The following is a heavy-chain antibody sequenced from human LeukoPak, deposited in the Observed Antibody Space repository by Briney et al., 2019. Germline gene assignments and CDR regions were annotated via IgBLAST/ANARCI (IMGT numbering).Heavy chain of an antibody. V-gene: IGHV3-53*01. J-gene: IGHJ3*02. CDR3: ARGLFLSGYLDAFDI. D-gene: IGHD3-22*01. CDR1: GFTVGAFY. CDR2: IYNDGRT. Sequence: GGSLRLSCAASGFTVGAFYMNWVRQAPGKGLEWVSLIYNDGRTYYADSVKGRCTISRDNLKNVLYLQMNSLKVEDTALYYCARGLFLSGYLDAFDIWGQGTVVTVSS.